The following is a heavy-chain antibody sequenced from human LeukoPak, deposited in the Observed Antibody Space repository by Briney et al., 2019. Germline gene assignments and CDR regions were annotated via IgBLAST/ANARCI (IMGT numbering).Heavy chain of an antibody. V-gene: IGHV1-3*01. CDR1: GYTFTSYA. J-gene: IGHJ5*02. CDR3: ARDYGGNSGWFDP. D-gene: IGHD4-23*01. Sequence: ASVKVSCKASGYTFTSYAMHWVRQAPGQRLEWMGWINAGNGNTKYSQKFQGRVTITRDTSISTAYMELSSLRSEDTAVYYCARDYGGNSGWFDPWGQGTLVTVSS. CDR2: INAGNGNT.